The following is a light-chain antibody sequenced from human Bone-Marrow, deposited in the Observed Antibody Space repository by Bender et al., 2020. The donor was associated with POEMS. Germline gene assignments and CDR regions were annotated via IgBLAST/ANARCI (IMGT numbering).Light chain of an antibody. CDR3: SSYSSSSILL. Sequence: QSALTKPPSVSGSPGQSVTISCTGFSSDIGGSNHVSWYQQPPGTAPKLIIYEVNSRPSGVPDRFSGSKSGNTASLTISGLRAEDEGDYYCSSYSSSSILLFGGGTKLTVL. J-gene: IGLJ2*01. V-gene: IGLV2-18*02. CDR2: EVN. CDR1: SSDIGGSNH.